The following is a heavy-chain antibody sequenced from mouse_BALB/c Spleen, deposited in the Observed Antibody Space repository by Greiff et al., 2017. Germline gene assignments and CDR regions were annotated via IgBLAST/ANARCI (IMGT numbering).Heavy chain of an antibody. CDR1: GFTFNTYA. CDR2: IRSKSNNYAT. Sequence: EVKLQESGGGLVQPKGSLKLSCAASGFTFNTYAMNWVRQAPGKGLEWVARIRSKSNNYATYYADSVKDRFTISRDDSQSMLYLQMNNLKTEDTAMYYCVRHVGSSYAMDYWGQGTSVTVSS. J-gene: IGHJ4*01. V-gene: IGHV10-1*02. CDR3: VRHVGSSYAMDY. D-gene: IGHD1-1*01.